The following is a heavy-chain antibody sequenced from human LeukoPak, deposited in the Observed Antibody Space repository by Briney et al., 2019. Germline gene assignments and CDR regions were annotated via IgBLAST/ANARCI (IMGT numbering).Heavy chain of an antibody. Sequence: SETLSLTCTVSGYSIRSGYYWAWIRQPPGKGLEWIGSSYHSGGTDYNPSLKSRITISVDTSKNQFSLQLNSLAAADTAVYYCARDLRMGGPWRQFDYWGQGTLVTVSS. J-gene: IGHJ4*02. CDR2: SYHSGGT. D-gene: IGHD3-16*01. CDR1: GYSIRSGYY. V-gene: IGHV4-38-2*02. CDR3: ARDLRMGGPWRQFDY.